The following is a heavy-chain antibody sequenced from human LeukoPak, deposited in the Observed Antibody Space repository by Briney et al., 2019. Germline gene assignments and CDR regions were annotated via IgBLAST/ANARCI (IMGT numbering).Heavy chain of an antibody. CDR3: AKDQAQIASYCGGDCPPPLEY. CDR2: IRYDGSNK. V-gene: IGHV3-30*02. CDR1: GFTFSSYG. J-gene: IGHJ4*02. D-gene: IGHD2-21*02. Sequence: PGGSLRLSCAASGFTFSSYGMHWVRQAPGKGLEWVAFIRYDGSNKYYADSVKGRFTISRDNSKNTLYLQMNSLRAEDTAVYYCAKDQAQIASYCGGDCPPPLEYWGQGTLVTVSS.